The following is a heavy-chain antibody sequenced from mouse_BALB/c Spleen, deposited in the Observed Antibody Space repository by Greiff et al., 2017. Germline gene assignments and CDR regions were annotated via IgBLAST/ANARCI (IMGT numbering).Heavy chain of an antibody. CDR3: ARQTSSSGSSWGYFDY. Sequence: EVKLMESGGGLVKPGGSLKLSCAASGFTFSSYAMSWVRQTPEKRLEWVATISSGGSYTYYPDSVKGRFTISRDNAKNTLYLQMSSLRSEDTAMYYCARQTSSSGSSWGYFDYWGQGTTLTVSS. D-gene: IGHD1-1*01. V-gene: IGHV5-9-3*01. CDR1: GFTFSSYA. J-gene: IGHJ2*01. CDR2: ISSGGSYT.